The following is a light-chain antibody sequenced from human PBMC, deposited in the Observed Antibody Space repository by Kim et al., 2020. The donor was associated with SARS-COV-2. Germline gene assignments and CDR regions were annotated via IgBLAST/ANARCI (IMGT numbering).Light chain of an antibody. CDR3: LQLNAYPRT. J-gene: IGKJ1*01. CDR2: AAT. CDR1: QNLSNH. V-gene: IGKV1-9*01. Sequence: VGVTCSITCRASQNLSNHLALYQQKADKAPALLMYAATALKSGAPSRFSGSRSATGTEFTLTIGNLQPEDYATYFCLQLNAYPRTFGQGTKVDIK.